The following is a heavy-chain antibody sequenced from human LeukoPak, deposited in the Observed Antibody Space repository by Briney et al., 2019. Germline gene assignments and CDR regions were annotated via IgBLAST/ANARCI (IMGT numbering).Heavy chain of an antibody. V-gene: IGHV3-48*03. CDR3: ATIYYHTSGYLHYFAY. J-gene: IGHJ4*02. CDR2: ISSGSSYT. Sequence: PGGSLRLSCAASGFTFSSYEMNWVRQAPGKGLEWVSHISSGSSYTNYADSVKGRFTISRDNAKNSLYLQMNSLRAEDTAVYYCATIYYHTSGYLHYFAYWGQGTLVTVSS. D-gene: IGHD3-22*01. CDR1: GFTFSSYE.